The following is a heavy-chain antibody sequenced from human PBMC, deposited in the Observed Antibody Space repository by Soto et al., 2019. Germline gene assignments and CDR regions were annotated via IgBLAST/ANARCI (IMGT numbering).Heavy chain of an antibody. CDR1: GGSISSYY. CDR3: ARGGGNDVYYYMDV. Sequence: PSETLSLTCTVSGGSISSYYWSWIRQPPGKGLEWIGYVHHSGTTIYNASLQNRITMSVDMSNNQVSLNLRSVTAADTAVYFCARGGGNDVYYYMDVWGQGTTVTVSS. D-gene: IGHD1-1*01. J-gene: IGHJ6*02. V-gene: IGHV4-59*12. CDR2: VHHSGTT.